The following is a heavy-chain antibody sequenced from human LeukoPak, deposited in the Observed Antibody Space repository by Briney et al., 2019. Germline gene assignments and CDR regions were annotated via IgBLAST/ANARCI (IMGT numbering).Heavy chain of an antibody. Sequence: GGSLRLSCAASGFTFSSYSMNWVRQAPGKGLEWVSYISSSSSTIYYADSVKGRFTISRDNAKNSLYLQMNSLRAEDTAVYYCAREGRNWNDLQFDYWGQGTLVTVSS. V-gene: IGHV3-48*01. CDR3: AREGRNWNDLQFDY. J-gene: IGHJ4*02. CDR1: GFTFSSYS. D-gene: IGHD1-1*01. CDR2: ISSSSSTI.